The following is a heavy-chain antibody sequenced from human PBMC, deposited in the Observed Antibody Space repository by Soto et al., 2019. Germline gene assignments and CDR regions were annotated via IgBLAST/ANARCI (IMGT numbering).Heavy chain of an antibody. V-gene: IGHV1-69*13. J-gene: IGHJ4*02. Sequence: SVKVSCXASGGTFSSYAISWVRQAPGQGLEWMGGIIPIFGTANYAQKFQGRVTITADESTSTAYMELSSLRSEDTAVYYCARHHMAATDMYFDYWGQGTLVTVSS. CDR1: GGTFSSYA. CDR2: IIPIFGTA. D-gene: IGHD6-19*01. CDR3: ARHHMAATDMYFDY.